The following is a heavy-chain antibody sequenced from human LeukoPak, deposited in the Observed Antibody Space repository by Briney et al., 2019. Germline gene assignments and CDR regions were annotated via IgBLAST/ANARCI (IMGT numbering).Heavy chain of an antibody. Sequence: PSETLSLTCTVSGGSISSSSYYWGWIRQPPGKGLEWIGSIYYSGSTYYHPSLKSRVTISVDTSKNQFSLKLSSVTAADTAVYYCARQASYCSSTSCYEGPIYHYYYMDVWGKGTTVTVSS. CDR3: ARQASYCSSTSCYEGPIYHYYYMDV. J-gene: IGHJ6*03. CDR2: IYYSGST. V-gene: IGHV4-39*01. CDR1: GGSISSSSYY. D-gene: IGHD2-2*01.